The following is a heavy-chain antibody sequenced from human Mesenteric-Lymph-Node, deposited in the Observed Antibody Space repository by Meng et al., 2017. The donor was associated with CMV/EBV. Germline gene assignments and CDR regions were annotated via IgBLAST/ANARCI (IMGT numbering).Heavy chain of an antibody. CDR2: ISRTSTYR. V-gene: IGHV3-21*05. D-gene: IGHD6-13*01. J-gene: IGHJ4*02. CDR1: GFTLDSYT. CDR3: TRDRDHISAAGAHYFDL. Sequence: GGSLRLSCVVSGFTLDSYTMNWVRQAPGKGLEWVAQISRTSTYRYYADSVRGRFTVSRDNAKNSAYLQMNSLRPEDTAIYYCTRDRDHISAAGAHYFDLWGQGALVTVSS.